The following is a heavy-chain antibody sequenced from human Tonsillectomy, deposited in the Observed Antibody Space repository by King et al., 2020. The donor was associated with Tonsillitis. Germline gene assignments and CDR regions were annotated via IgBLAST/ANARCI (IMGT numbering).Heavy chain of an antibody. V-gene: IGHV3-9*01. CDR3: AKAKYTWGAAGVGTDFDY. CDR2: IGWNSGTM. Sequence: VQLVQSGGDLVQPGRSLRLSCVVSGFTFDDYAMHWVRHVSGKGLEWVSGIGWNSGTMAYADSVKGRFTISRDNAKKSLYLQMDSLRPEDTAMYYCAKAKYTWGAAGVGTDFDYWGQGTLVTVSS. J-gene: IGHJ4*02. D-gene: IGHD6-13*01. CDR1: GFTFDDYA.